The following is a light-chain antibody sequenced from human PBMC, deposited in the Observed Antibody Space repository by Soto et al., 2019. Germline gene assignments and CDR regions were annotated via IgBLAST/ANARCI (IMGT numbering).Light chain of an antibody. Sequence: QAVVTQEPSLTVSPGGTVTLTCDSSTGPVTSGHWPYWLQQKPGQAPRTLIYDTSKKHSWTPARFSGSLLGGKAALTLSGAQPEEEADYYCFRSSSGARPLVFGGGTKLTVL. CDR1: TGPVTSGHW. V-gene: IGLV7-46*01. CDR3: FRSSSGARPLV. CDR2: DTS. J-gene: IGLJ2*01.